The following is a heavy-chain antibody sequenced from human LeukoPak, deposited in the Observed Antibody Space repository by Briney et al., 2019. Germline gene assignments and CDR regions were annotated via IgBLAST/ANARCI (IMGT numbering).Heavy chain of an antibody. D-gene: IGHD3-22*01. V-gene: IGHV4-39*02. Sequence: SETLSLTCTVSGDSISSGSYCWGWIRQPPGKGLEWIASIYHSGSTYYNPSLKSRVTISVDTSKNHFSLMLNSMSAADTAVYYCARGRITMIHWGQGTLVTVSS. J-gene: IGHJ4*02. CDR1: GDSISSGSYC. CDR3: ARGRITMIH. CDR2: IYHSGST.